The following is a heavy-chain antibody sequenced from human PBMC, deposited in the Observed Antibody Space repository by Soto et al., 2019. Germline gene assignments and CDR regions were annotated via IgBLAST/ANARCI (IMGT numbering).Heavy chain of an antibody. CDR1: GGSISSGNYY. CDR3: ARHNYDSSGTAVDV. V-gene: IGHV4-31*03. D-gene: IGHD3-22*01. J-gene: IGHJ6*02. CDR2: IYYSGST. Sequence: QVQLQESGPGLVKPSQTLSLACTVSGGSISSGNYYWSWIRQHPGKGLEWIGYIYYSGSTYYNPSFKSRVTISVDTSKNQFSLKLSSVTAADTAVYYCARHNYDSSGTAVDVWGQGTTVTASS.